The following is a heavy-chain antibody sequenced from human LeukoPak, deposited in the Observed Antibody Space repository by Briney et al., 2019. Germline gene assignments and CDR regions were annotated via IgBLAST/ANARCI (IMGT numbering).Heavy chain of an antibody. D-gene: IGHD5-18*01. CDR1: GGTFSSYA. V-gene: IGHV1-69*05. Sequence: SVRVSCKASGGTFSSYAISWERQAPGQGLEWMGGIIPIFGTANYAQKFQGRVTITTDESTSTAYMELSSLRSEDTAVYYCARAEDSYGFDWGQGTLVTVSS. CDR3: ARAEDSYGFD. J-gene: IGHJ4*02. CDR2: IIPIFGTA.